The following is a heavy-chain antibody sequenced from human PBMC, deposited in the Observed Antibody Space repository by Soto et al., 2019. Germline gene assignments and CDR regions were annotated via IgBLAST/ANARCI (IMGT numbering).Heavy chain of an antibody. D-gene: IGHD6-19*01. CDR2: IKQDGNEK. CDR1: GFTFSDYL. J-gene: IGHJ4*02. V-gene: IGHV3-7*01. Sequence: EVQLVDSGGALVQPGESLRLSCAASGFTFSDYLMTWVRQAPGKGLEWVATIKQDGNEKYYVDSVTVRFTISRDNAKNSLYLQLNALRAEDTAVYYCAIGHWLGKWGQGTLVTVSS. CDR3: AIGHWLGK.